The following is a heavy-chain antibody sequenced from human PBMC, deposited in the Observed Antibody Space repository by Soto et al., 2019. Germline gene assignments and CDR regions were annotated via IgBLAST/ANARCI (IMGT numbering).Heavy chain of an antibody. Sequence: ASVKVSCKASGYTFTSYGISWVRQAPGQGLEWMGWISAYNGNTNYAQKLQGRATMTTDTSTSTAYMELRSLRSDDTAVYYCARGGTRGRKYSSGPNSYLFDPWGQGTLVTVSS. V-gene: IGHV1-18*01. CDR1: GYTFTSYG. CDR2: ISAYNGNT. D-gene: IGHD6-19*01. J-gene: IGHJ5*02. CDR3: ARGGTRGRKYSSGPNSYLFDP.